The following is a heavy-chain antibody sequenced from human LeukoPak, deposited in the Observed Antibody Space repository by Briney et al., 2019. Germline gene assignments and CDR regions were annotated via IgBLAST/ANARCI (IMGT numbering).Heavy chain of an antibody. CDR1: GYTFTSYG. J-gene: IGHJ3*02. V-gene: IGHV1-2*02. D-gene: IGHD3-22*01. Sequence: GASVKVSCKASGYTFTSYGISWVRQAPGQGLEWMGWINPSSGGTNYAQKFQDRVTMTRDTSISTVYMELSRLRSDDTAVYYCGRDYYDSSGDGAFGIWGQGTMVTVSS. CDR2: INPSSGGT. CDR3: GRDYYDSSGDGAFGI.